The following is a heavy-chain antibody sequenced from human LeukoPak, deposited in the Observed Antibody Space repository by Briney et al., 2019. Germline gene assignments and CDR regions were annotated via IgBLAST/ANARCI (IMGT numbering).Heavy chain of an antibody. J-gene: IGHJ4*02. CDR3: AKAGAYCGGDCYFGGIDY. V-gene: IGHV3-23*01. D-gene: IGHD2-21*02. Sequence: GGSLRLSRAASGFTFDDYGMSWVRQAPGKGLEWVSAISGSGGSTYYADSVKGRFTISRDNSKNTLYLQMNSLRAEDTAVYYCAKAGAYCGGDCYFGGIDYWGQGTLVTVSS. CDR1: GFTFDDYG. CDR2: ISGSGGST.